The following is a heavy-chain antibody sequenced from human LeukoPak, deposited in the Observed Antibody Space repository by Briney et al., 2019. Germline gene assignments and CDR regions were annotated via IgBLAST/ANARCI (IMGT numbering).Heavy chain of an antibody. CDR2: INSDGRST. V-gene: IGHV3-74*01. CDR1: GITFSSYW. J-gene: IGHJ6*03. Sequence: GGSLRLSCAASGITFSSYWMHWVRQAPGKGLVWVSRINSDGRSTSYADSVKGRFTISRDNAKNTLYLQMNSLRDEDTAIYYCAREPNWGHYYYMSVWGKGTTVTVSS. CDR3: AREPNWGHYYYMSV. D-gene: IGHD7-27*01.